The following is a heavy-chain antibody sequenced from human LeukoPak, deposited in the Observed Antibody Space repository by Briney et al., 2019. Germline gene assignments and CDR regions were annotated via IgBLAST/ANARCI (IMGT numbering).Heavy chain of an antibody. V-gene: IGHV3-23*01. Sequence: GGSLRLSCAASGFTFSSYAMSWVRQAPGKGLEWVSAISGSGGSTYYADSVKGRFTISRDNSKNTLYLQMNSLRAEDTAVYYCAKDLDSSSRFKSYYYYGMDVWGQGTTVTVSS. CDR1: GFTFSSYA. J-gene: IGHJ6*02. CDR3: AKDLDSSSRFKSYYYYGMDV. CDR2: ISGSGGST. D-gene: IGHD6-13*01.